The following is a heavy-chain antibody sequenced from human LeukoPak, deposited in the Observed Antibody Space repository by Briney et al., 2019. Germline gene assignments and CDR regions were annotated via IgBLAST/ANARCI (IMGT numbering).Heavy chain of an antibody. CDR3: ARQYYYDTSGYDAFDI. Sequence: PGGSLRLSCAASGFTFSSYELNWVRQTPGKRPEWVSYISSSGSSIYYADSVKGRFTISRDNAKNSLCLQMNSLRAEDTAVYYCARQYYYDTSGYDAFDIWGQGTMATVSS. J-gene: IGHJ3*02. D-gene: IGHD3-22*01. V-gene: IGHV3-48*03. CDR1: GFTFSSYE. CDR2: ISSSGSSI.